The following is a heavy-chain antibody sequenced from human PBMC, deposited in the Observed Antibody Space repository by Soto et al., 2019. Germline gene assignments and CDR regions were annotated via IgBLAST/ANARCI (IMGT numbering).Heavy chain of an antibody. CDR2: INHSGST. CDR1: GGSFSGYY. CDR3: ARATDRYCSGGSCHMPRSGAFDI. V-gene: IGHV4-34*01. Sequence: SETLSLTCAVYGGSFSGYYWSWIRQPPGKGLEWIGEINHSGSTNYNPSLKSRVTISVDTSKNQFSLKLSSVTAADTAVYYCARATDRYCSGGSCHMPRSGAFDIWGQGTMVTVSS. D-gene: IGHD2-15*01. J-gene: IGHJ3*02.